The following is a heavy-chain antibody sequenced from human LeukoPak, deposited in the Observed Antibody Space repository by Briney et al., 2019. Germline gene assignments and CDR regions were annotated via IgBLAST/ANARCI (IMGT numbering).Heavy chain of an antibody. CDR2: ISGSDGST. J-gene: IGHJ4*02. CDR1: GFAFSNYD. V-gene: IGHV3-23*01. D-gene: IGHD3-10*01. Sequence: GGSLRLSCAASGFAFSNYDMSWVRQAPGKGLEWVSEISGSDGSTYYAGSVKGRFTISRDNSKNTLYLQMNSLRAEDTAAYYCAKPGRSFTSGYWGQGTLVTVSS. CDR3: AKPGRSFTSGY.